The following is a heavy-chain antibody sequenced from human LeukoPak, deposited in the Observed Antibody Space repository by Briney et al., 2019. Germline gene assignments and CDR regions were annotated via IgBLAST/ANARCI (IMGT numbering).Heavy chain of an antibody. D-gene: IGHD5-18*01. J-gene: IGHJ6*03. CDR2: ISYSGNT. Sequence: SETLSLTCTVSGGSISSYYWTWIRQPPGKGLEWIGHISYSGNTNFNPPLKSRVTISVDTSKNQFSLKLSSVTAADTAVYYCARQPEFDWGTAMAKPYYYYYYMDVWGKGTTVTVSS. V-gene: IGHV4-59*01. CDR1: GGSISSYY. CDR3: ARQPEFDWGTAMAKPYYYYYYMDV.